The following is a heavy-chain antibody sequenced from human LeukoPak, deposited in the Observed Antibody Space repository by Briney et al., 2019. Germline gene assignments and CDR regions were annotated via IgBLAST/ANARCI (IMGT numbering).Heavy chain of an antibody. J-gene: IGHJ6*03. V-gene: IGHV4-30-2*01. CDR1: GGSISSGGYY. Sequence: SETLSLTCTVSGGSISSGGYYWSWIRQPPGKGLGWIGYIYHSGSTYYNPSLKSRVTMSVDRSKNQFSLKLSSVTAADTAVYYCARGVVGLGYYYYMDVWGKGTTVTVSS. D-gene: IGHD2-21*01. CDR2: IYHSGST. CDR3: ARGVVGLGYYYYMDV.